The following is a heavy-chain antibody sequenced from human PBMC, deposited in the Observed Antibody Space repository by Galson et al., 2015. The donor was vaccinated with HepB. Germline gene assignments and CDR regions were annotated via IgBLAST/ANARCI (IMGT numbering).Heavy chain of an antibody. CDR3: AREDERSLWFGPYNRFGP. CDR2: INQDGSDK. V-gene: IGHV3-7*01. Sequence: SLRLSCAPSEFTFSFFWMSWVRQAPGKGLEWVANINQDGSDKYYVDSVRGRFTISRDNAKKSLYLQMNSLRAEDTALYYCAREDERSLWFGPYNRFGPWGQGTLVTVSS. J-gene: IGHJ5*02. CDR1: EFTFSFFW. D-gene: IGHD3-10*01.